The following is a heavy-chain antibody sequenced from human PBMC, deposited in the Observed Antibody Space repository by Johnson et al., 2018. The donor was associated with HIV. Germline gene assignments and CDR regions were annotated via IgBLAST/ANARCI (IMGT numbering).Heavy chain of an antibody. CDR2: IKQDGSDK. CDR3: ARGGGSSWSDAFDI. Sequence: VQLMESGGGLVQPGGSLRLSCAASGFTFSSYWMSWVRQAPGKGLEWVANIKQDGSDKYYVDSVKGRFTISRDNAKNSLYLQMNSLRAEDTAVYYCARGGGSSWSDAFDIWGQGTMVTVSS. J-gene: IGHJ3*02. CDR1: GFTFSSYW. D-gene: IGHD6-13*01. V-gene: IGHV3-7*04.